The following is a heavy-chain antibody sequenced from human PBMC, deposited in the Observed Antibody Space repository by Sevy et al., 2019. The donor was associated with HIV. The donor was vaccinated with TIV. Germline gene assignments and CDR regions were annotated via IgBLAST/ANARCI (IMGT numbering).Heavy chain of an antibody. V-gene: IGHV3-23*01. CDR2: ISGSGNSA. Sequence: GGSLRLSCAASGFAFTNYYAMHWVRQAPGKGLEWVSVISGSGNSAYYADSVKGRFTISRDNSKNTLSLQMNSLRAEDTAVYYCAKGGRSYGDSYFDHWGQGTLVTVSS. CDR1: GFAFTNYYA. CDR3: AKGGRSYGDSYFDH. D-gene: IGHD5-18*01. J-gene: IGHJ4*02.